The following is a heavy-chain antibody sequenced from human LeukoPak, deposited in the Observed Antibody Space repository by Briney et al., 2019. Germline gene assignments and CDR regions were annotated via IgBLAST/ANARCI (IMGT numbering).Heavy chain of an antibody. V-gene: IGHV4-39*01. CDR3: ARLDV. CDR1: GGSISSSSYY. CDR2: IYYSGST. J-gene: IGHJ6*04. Sequence: SETLSLTCTVSGGSISSSSYYWGWIRQPAGKGLEWIENIYYSGSTYYNPSLKSRVTISVDTSKNQFSLKLSSVTAADTAVYYCARLDVWGKGTTVTISS.